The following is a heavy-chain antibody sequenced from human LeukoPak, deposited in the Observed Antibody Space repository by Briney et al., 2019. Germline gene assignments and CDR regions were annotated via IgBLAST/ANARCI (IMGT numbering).Heavy chain of an antibody. CDR2: ISSSGSTI. Sequence: GGSLRLSCAASGFTFSDYYMSWIRQAPGKGLEWVSYISSSGSTIYYAGSVKGRFTISRDNAKNSLYLQMNSLRAEDTAVYYCARDETRKPDGYNWDYWGQGTLVTVSS. V-gene: IGHV3-11*01. CDR1: GFTFSDYY. D-gene: IGHD5-24*01. J-gene: IGHJ4*02. CDR3: ARDETRKPDGYNWDY.